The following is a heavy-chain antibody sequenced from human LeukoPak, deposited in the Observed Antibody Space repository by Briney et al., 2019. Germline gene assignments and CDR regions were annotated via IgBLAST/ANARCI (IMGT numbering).Heavy chain of an antibody. V-gene: IGHV3-21*01. CDR1: GFTFSSYS. CDR3: AREALTGYYTAFDY. CDR2: ITSSRSYI. Sequence: GGSLRLSCAASGFTFSSYSMNWVRQAPGKGLEWVSSITSSRSYIYYADSVKGRFTISRDNAKNSLYLQMNSLSAEDTAVYYCAREALTGYYTAFDYWGQGTLVTVSS. J-gene: IGHJ4*02. D-gene: IGHD3-9*01.